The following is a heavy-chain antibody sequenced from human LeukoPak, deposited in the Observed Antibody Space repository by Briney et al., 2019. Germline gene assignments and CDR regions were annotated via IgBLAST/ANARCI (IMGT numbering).Heavy chain of an antibody. Sequence: SETLSLTCTVSGGSISSGGYYWSWIRQHPGKGLEWIGYIYYSGSTYYNPSLKSRVTISVDTSKNQFSLKLSSVTAADTAVYYCARLQPGGGYEVNLDYWGQGTLVTVSS. D-gene: IGHD5-12*01. V-gene: IGHV4-31*03. CDR1: GGSISSGGYY. J-gene: IGHJ4*02. CDR2: IYYSGST. CDR3: ARLQPGGGYEVNLDY.